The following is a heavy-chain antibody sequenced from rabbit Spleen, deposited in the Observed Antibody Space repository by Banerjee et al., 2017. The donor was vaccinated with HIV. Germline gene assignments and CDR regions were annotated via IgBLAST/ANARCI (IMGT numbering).Heavy chain of an antibody. CDR2: IYVGSGGGT. CDR1: GFFFSGSHY. D-gene: IGHD5-1*01. J-gene: IGHJ4*01. Sequence: QSLEESGGDLVKPGASLTLTCTASGFFFSGSHYMCWVRQAPGKGLEWIACIYVGSGGGTKYASWAKGRFTISKTSSTTVTLQMTSLTVADTATYFCARAGEGGDGYLNLWGPGTLVTVS. CDR3: ARAGEGGDGYLNL. V-gene: IGHV1S40*01.